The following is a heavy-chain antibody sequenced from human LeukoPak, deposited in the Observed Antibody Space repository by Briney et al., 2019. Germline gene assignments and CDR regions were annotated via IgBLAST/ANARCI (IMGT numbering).Heavy chain of an antibody. J-gene: IGHJ4*02. D-gene: IGHD2-21*01. V-gene: IGHV4-59*01. CDR2: IYYSGST. Sequence: SETLSLTCTVSGGPISSYYWSWIRQPPGKGLEWIGYIYYSGSTNYSPSLKSRVTISVDTSKNQFSLKLSSVTAADTTVYYCARVTADSTLDYWGQGTLVTVSS. CDR3: ARVTADSTLDY. CDR1: GGPISSYY.